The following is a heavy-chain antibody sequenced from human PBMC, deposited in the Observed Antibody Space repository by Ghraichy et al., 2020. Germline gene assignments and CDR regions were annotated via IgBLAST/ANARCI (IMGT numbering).Heavy chain of an antibody. V-gene: IGHV4-59*08. Sequence: SQTLSLTCTVSGDSMSSNYWSWIRQPPGKGLEWIGYIYYSGSTDYNPSLKSRVTMSVDTSKNQFSLNLSSVTAADTAVYYCARHLAYYYEGSGYYYADYFQHWGRGTLVTVSS. CDR2: IYYSGST. CDR3: ARHLAYYYEGSGYYYADYFQH. D-gene: IGHD3-22*01. CDR1: GDSMSSNY. J-gene: IGHJ1*01.